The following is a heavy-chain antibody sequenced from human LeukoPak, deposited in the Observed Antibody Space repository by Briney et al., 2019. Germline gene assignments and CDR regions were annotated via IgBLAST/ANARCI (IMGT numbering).Heavy chain of an antibody. V-gene: IGHV4-34*01. CDR2: INHSGST. D-gene: IGHD1-14*01. J-gene: IGHJ5*02. CDR3: ARAGAGHWFDP. CDR1: GGSFSGYY. Sequence: SETLSLTCAVYGGSFSGYYWSWIRQPPGKGLEWVGEINHSGSTNYNPSLKSRVTISVDTSKNQFSLKLSSVTAADTAVYYCARAGAGHWFDPWGQGTLVTVSS.